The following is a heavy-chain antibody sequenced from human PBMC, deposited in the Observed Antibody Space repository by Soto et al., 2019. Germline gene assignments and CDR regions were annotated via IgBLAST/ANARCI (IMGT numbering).Heavy chain of an antibody. V-gene: IGHV3-21*01. CDR2: ISSSGPYT. CDR1: GITFTDYG. CDR3: ATVFEH. Sequence: PGGSLRLSCAASGITFTDYGFNWVRQASGKGLEWVSSISSSGPYTSYADSVKGRFTLSRDNAKNTLSLQMDSLRVEDTAVYYCATVFEHWGQGIPVTVSS. J-gene: IGHJ4*02.